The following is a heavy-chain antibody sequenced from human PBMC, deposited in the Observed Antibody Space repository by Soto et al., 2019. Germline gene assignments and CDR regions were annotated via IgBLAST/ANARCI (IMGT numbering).Heavy chain of an antibody. D-gene: IGHD2-15*01. Sequence: ASVKVSCKASGYTFTSYDINWVRQATGQGLEWMGWMNPNSGNTGYAQKFQGRVTMTRNTSISTAYMELSSLRSEDTAVYYCAKDQGLLLPYYYYMDVWGKGTTVTVAS. V-gene: IGHV1-8*01. CDR2: MNPNSGNT. CDR1: GYTFTSYD. J-gene: IGHJ6*03. CDR3: AKDQGLLLPYYYYMDV.